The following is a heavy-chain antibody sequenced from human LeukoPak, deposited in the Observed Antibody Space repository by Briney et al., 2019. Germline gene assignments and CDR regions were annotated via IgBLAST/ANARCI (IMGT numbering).Heavy chain of an antibody. J-gene: IGHJ6*02. CDR2: ISYDGSNK. Sequence: GRSLTLSCAVSGFTFSSYAMLWVRQAPGKGLEWVAVISYDGSNKYYAYSVKGRFTISRDTSKNTLYLQMNSLRAEDTAVYYCARGERQWLAHYYSYGMDVWGQGTTVTVSS. CDR3: ARGERQWLAHYYSYGMDV. V-gene: IGHV3-30*04. D-gene: IGHD6-19*01. CDR1: GFTFSSYA.